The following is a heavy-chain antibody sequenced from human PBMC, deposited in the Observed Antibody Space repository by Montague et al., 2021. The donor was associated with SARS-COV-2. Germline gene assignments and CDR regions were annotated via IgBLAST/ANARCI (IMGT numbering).Heavy chain of an antibody. CDR3: ARYMRVTLRVAMIVYAFDI. Sequence: RRSTNYNPSLTSRVTISEDTSKNHFSLKLSSVTAADTEVYYCARYMRVTLRVAMIVYAFDIWGQGTMVTVSS. J-gene: IGHJ3*02. V-gene: IGHV4-59*01. CDR2: RRST. D-gene: IGHD3-22*01.